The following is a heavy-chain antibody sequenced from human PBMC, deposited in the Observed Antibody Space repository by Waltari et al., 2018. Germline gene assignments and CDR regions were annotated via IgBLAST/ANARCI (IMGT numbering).Heavy chain of an antibody. V-gene: IGHV4-59*01. J-gene: IGHJ4*02. CDR3: ARXXXSGPPGY. CDR2: IYYSGST. CDR1: GGSXXXXX. Sequence: QVQLXXXGPGLVXPXXTLSLTXXVSGGSXXXXXXSWIRQPPGKGLEWIGYIYYSGSTNYXPPLKSRATISVDTSKNQFSLKXXSVTAADTAXYYCARXXXSGPPGYWGQGTXXXXSS.